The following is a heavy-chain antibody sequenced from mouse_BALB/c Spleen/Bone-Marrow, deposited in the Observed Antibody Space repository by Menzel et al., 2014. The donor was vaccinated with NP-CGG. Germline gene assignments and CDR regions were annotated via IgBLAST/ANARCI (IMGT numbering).Heavy chain of an antibody. CDR1: GDSITSGY. V-gene: IGHV3-8*02. CDR2: ISYSGST. Sequence: VQLKQSGPSLVKPSQTLSPPCSVTGDSITSGYWNWIRNFPGNKLEYMGHISYSGSTYYNPSLKSRISITRDTSKNXFYLQLNSVTTEDTATYYCARRDYGKHFDVWGAGTTVTVSS. J-gene: IGHJ1*01. D-gene: IGHD2-1*01. CDR3: ARRDYGKHFDV.